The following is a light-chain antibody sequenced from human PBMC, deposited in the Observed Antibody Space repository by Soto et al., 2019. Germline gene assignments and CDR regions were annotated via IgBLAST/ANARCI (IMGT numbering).Light chain of an antibody. J-gene: IGKJ1*01. CDR1: QSISSW. Sequence: DIQMTHSPATLAGPEGGRVTVTCRASQSISSWLAWYQQKPGTAPNLLIYKASTLQSGVPSRFSGSGSGTEFTLTISSLQPDDSATYYCQQYNDNWTFGQGTKVDIK. CDR2: KAS. CDR3: QQYNDNWT. V-gene: IGKV1-5*03.